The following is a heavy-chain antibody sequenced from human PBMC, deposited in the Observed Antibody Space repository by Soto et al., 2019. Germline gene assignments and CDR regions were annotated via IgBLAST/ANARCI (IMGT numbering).Heavy chain of an antibody. V-gene: IGHV1-18*01. D-gene: IGHD7-27*01. CDR2: ISAYNGNT. Sequence: QVQLVQSGAEVKKPGASVKVSCKASGYTFSSYGITWVRQAPGQGLEWMGRISAYNGNTNYAQKLKGRVTMTTDTATTTAYLELRSLRSDDTAVYYCARDLTPADYWGQGTLVTVTS. CDR3: ARDLTPADY. J-gene: IGHJ4*02. CDR1: GYTFSSYG.